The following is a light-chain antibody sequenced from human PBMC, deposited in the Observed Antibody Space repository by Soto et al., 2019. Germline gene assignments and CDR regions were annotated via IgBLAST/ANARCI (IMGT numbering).Light chain of an antibody. J-gene: IGKJ2*01. CDR2: DAS. CDR3: QHYNDWPPKQYT. V-gene: IGKV3-15*01. CDR1: QSVSSY. Sequence: EIVMTQSPATLSVSPGERATLSCRASQSVSSYLAWYQQKPGQAPRRLLYDASTRATGIPARFSGSGSETEFTLTISSLQSEDFAVYYCQHYNDWPPKQYTFGQGTKLELK.